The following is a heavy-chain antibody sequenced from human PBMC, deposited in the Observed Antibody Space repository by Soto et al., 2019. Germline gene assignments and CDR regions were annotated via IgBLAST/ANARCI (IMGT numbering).Heavy chain of an antibody. D-gene: IGHD2-21*02. CDR2: IAESGGGA. V-gene: IGHV3-23*01. Sequence: PGGSLRLSCAASGFTFSSQPMSWVRQAPGKGLEWVAAIAESGGGAAYVGSVEGRFTISRDNVKNMLYLQMNSLRVEDTAVYYCASPLHGGNSDYFDYWGQGTLVTVSS. J-gene: IGHJ4*02. CDR3: ASPLHGGNSDYFDY. CDR1: GFTFSSQP.